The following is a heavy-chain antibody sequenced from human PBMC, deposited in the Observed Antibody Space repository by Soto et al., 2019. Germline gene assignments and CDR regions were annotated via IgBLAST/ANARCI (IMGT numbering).Heavy chain of an antibody. D-gene: IGHD1-1*01. J-gene: IGHJ6*02. Sequence: VGSLRLSCAASGFTFSSFWMHWVRQAPGKGLVWVSVINADGSNTAYADSVKGRFTISRDSAKNTLYLQMNSLRVEDTAVYYCARDRGYTMDVWGQGTTVTVSS. CDR2: INADGSNT. V-gene: IGHV3-74*01. CDR1: GFTFSSFW. CDR3: ARDRGYTMDV.